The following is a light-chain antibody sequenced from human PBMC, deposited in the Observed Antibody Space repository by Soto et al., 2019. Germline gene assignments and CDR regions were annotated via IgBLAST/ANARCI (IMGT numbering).Light chain of an antibody. CDR1: SSNIGAGYD. Sequence: QSVLTQPPSVSGAPGQRVTISCTGSSSNIGAGYDVHWYQQLPGTAPKLLIYGNSNRPSGVPDRFSGSKSGTSASLAITGLQAEDEAHYYCQSYDSSLSYVLGNGTKVT. J-gene: IGLJ1*01. V-gene: IGLV1-40*01. CDR2: GNS. CDR3: QSYDSSLSYV.